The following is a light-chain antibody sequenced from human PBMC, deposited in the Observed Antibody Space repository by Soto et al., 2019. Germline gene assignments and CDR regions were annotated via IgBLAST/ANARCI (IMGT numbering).Light chain of an antibody. Sequence: EIVLTQSPATLSLSPGERATLSCRATQSLSSCFAWYQQKPGQAPRLLIYGASSRATGIPDRFSGSGSGTDFTLTISRLEPEDFAVYYCQQYGSSPQTFGPGTKVDIK. J-gene: IGKJ3*01. V-gene: IGKV3-20*01. CDR1: QSLSSC. CDR2: GAS. CDR3: QQYGSSPQT.